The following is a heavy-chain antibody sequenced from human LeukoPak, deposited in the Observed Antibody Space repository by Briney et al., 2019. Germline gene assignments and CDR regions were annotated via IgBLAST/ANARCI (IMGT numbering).Heavy chain of an antibody. CDR1: GDSISSRSYY. D-gene: IGHD4-11*01. J-gene: IGHJ4*02. Sequence: SETLSLTCTVSGDSISSRSYYWTCIRQPPGKSLEWVGEISPSGNTQYNPSLNSRVTISLDASKSQFYLKLNSVTAADTAVYYCTRRVRSADYRLDYWGQGTLVTVSS. CDR2: ISPSGNT. CDR3: TRRVRSADYRLDY. V-gene: IGHV4-39*07.